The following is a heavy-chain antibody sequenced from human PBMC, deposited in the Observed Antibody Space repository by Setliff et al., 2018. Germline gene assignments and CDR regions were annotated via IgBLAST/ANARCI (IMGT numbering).Heavy chain of an antibody. CDR1: GYTFTNYA. V-gene: IGHV1-69*05. Sequence: ASVKVSCKASGYTFTNYAMNWVRQAPGQGLEWMGGTIPSFGSTNYAQKFQDRVTIITDESTSTAYMELSSLRTDDTAVYYCARERGDIVTTTSYYYYLDVWGKGTTVTVSS. J-gene: IGHJ6*03. CDR2: TIPSFGST. CDR3: ARERGDIVTTTSYYYYLDV. D-gene: IGHD5-12*01.